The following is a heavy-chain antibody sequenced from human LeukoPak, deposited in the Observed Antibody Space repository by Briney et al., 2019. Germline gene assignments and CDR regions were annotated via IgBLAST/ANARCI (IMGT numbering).Heavy chain of an antibody. CDR3: TRGETFDP. Sequence: SQTLSLTCAISGDSVSSNSAAWNWIRQSLSRGLEWLGRTYYKSKWYYDYAISVKSRITINPDISKNQFSLQLNSVTPEDTAVYYCTRGETFDPWGQGTLVTVSS. CDR2: TYYKSKWYY. J-gene: IGHJ5*02. V-gene: IGHV6-1*01. CDR1: GDSVSSNSAA.